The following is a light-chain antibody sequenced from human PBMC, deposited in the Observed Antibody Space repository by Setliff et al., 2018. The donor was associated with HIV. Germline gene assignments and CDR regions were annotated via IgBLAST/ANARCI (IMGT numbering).Light chain of an antibody. CDR3: SSYTSNITRV. CDR2: DVS. Sequence: QSALTQPASVSGSPGQSITISCTGTSSDVGAYNYVSWYQQHPGKAPKLMIYDVSNRPSGVSDRFSGSKSGNTASLTISGLQAEDEADYYCSSYTSNITRVFGTGNKVTVL. J-gene: IGLJ1*01. V-gene: IGLV2-14*03. CDR1: SSDVGAYNY.